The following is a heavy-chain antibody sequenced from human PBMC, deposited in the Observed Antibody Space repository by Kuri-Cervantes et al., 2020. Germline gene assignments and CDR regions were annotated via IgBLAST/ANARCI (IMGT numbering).Heavy chain of an antibody. CDR2: ISGSGAYI. Sequence: GGSLRLSCADSGFTVSSNYMSWVRQAPGKGLEWVSSISGSGAYIFYADSVKGRFTISRDNAKNSLYLQMNSLRAEDTAVYYCASRVTVPGGLDVWGRGTTVTVSS. V-gene: IGHV3-21*06. D-gene: IGHD6-19*01. CDR3: ASRVTVPGGLDV. J-gene: IGHJ6*02. CDR1: GFTVSSNY.